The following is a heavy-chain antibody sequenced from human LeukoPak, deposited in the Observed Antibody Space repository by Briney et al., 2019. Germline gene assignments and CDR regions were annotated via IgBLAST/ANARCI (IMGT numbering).Heavy chain of an antibody. V-gene: IGHV1-18*04. CDR2: ICAYNGNT. CDR3: ARDGPDVDCSGGSCYSGS. Sequence: SSVKVSCKASGYTFTSYGISWVRQAPGQGLEWMGWICAYNGNTNYAQKLQGRVTMTTDTSTSTAYMELRSLRSDDTAVYYCARDGPDVDCSGGSCYSGSWGQGTLVTVSS. CDR1: GYTFTSYG. D-gene: IGHD2-15*01. J-gene: IGHJ5*02.